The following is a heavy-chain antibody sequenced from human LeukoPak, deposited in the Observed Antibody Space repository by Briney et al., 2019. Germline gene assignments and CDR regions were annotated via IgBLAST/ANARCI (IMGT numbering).Heavy chain of an antibody. V-gene: IGHV3-30*04. J-gene: IGHJ4*02. CDR3: ARNGFHRTYFDY. CDR1: GFTFSSYA. CDR2: IYYDGSNE. Sequence: GGSLRLSCAASGFTFSSYAMHWVRQAPGKGLEWVAVIYYDGSNENYADSVKGRFTISRDNAKNTLYLQMNSLRAEDTAMYYCARNGFHRTYFDYWGQGTLVTVSS. D-gene: IGHD2-8*01.